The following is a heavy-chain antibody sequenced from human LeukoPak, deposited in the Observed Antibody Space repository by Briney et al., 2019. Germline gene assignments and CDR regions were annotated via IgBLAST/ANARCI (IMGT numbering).Heavy chain of an antibody. CDR1: GGSFSGYY. J-gene: IGHJ4*02. Sequence: PSETLSLTCAVYGGSFSGYYWSWIRQPAGKGLEWIGRIYTSGSTNYNPSLKSRVTMSVDTSKNQFSLKLSSVTAADTAVYYCARMWYGDYANYFDYWGQGTLVTVSS. V-gene: IGHV4-59*10. D-gene: IGHD4-17*01. CDR2: IYTSGST. CDR3: ARMWYGDYANYFDY.